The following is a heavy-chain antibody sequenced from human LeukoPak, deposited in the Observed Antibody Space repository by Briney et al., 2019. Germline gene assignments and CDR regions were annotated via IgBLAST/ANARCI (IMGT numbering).Heavy chain of an antibody. D-gene: IGHD1-7*01. CDR1: GFTFSSYG. CDR2: TRYDGSTN. CDR3: AKDGPRIGGITARYFDY. V-gene: IGHV3-30*02. Sequence: GGSLRLSCAASGFTFSSYGMHWVRQAPGKGLEWVAFTRYDGSTNFYTDSVKGRFTISRDNSKNTLYLQMSSLRAEDTAVYYCAKDGPRIGGITARYFDYWGQGTLVTVSS. J-gene: IGHJ4*02.